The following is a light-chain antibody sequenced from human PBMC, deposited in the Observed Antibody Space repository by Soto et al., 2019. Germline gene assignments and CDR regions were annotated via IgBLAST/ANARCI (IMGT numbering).Light chain of an antibody. V-gene: IGKV1-5*01. CDR2: YAS. CDR3: QEYNSYSWT. J-gene: IGKJ1*01. CDR1: QNIRGW. Sequence: DIRMTQSPSTLSTSVGDRVTITCRASQNIRGWLAWYQQKPGKAPKLLIYYASTLESGAPSRFSGIGSWTEFTLTISSLQPDDFATYYCQEYNSYSWTFGQGTTVAIK.